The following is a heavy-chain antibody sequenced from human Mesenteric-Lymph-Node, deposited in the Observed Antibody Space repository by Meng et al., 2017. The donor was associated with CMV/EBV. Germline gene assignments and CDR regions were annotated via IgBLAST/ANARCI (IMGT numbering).Heavy chain of an antibody. D-gene: IGHD3-22*01. CDR3: ARIRHDSSGYYDY. V-gene: IGHV4-34*01. Sequence: GSLRLSCAVYGGSFSCYFWTWIRQPPGRGLEWIGDITHSGITNYNPSLKSRVTISVDTSKNQFSLKLTSVTAADTAVYYCARIRHDSSGYYDYWGQGTLVTVSS. J-gene: IGHJ4*02. CDR2: ITHSGIT. CDR1: GGSFSCYF.